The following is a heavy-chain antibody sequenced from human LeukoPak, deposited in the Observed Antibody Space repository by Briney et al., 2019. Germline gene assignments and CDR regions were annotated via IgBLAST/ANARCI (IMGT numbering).Heavy chain of an antibody. D-gene: IGHD2-2*01. CDR2: ISGNGGST. Sequence: RGSLRLSCAASGFTFRNYAMSWVRQAPGKGLEWVSVISGNGGSTHYADSVKGRFTISRDNSKSTLYLQMNSLRAEDTAVYYCAKSPDPSNPSPDGWFDPWGQGSLVTVSS. V-gene: IGHV3-23*01. CDR1: GFTFRNYA. J-gene: IGHJ5*02. CDR3: AKSPDPSNPSPDGWFDP.